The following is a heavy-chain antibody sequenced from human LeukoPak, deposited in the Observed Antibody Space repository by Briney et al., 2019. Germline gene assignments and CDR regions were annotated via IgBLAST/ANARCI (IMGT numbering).Heavy chain of an antibody. CDR2: ISAGGGDT. J-gene: IGHJ1*01. CDR1: GFPFSHYF. V-gene: IGHV3-23*01. D-gene: IGHD1-14*01. Sequence: PGGSLRLSRAAPGFPFSHYFMSWVRQAPGKGLEWVSGISAGGGDTYYAESVKGRFTISRDNSKNMVDLQINSLRAEDTAVYYWAGGFLNRYFHRWGQGTLVTVSS. CDR3: AGGFLNRYFHR.